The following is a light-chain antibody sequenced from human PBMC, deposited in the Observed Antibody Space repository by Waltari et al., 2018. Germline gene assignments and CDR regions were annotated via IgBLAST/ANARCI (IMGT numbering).Light chain of an antibody. CDR1: QSIRSSY. CDR3: QQYGSTPAT. CDR2: DAS. J-gene: IGKJ1*01. V-gene: IGKV3-20*01. Sequence: EILLTQSPGTLSLSAGERATLPCRASQSIRSSYLAWYQQKPGQAPRLLIYDASSRATGIPDRFTGSGSGTDFTLTISRLEPEDFAVYYCQQYGSTPATFGQGTKVEIK.